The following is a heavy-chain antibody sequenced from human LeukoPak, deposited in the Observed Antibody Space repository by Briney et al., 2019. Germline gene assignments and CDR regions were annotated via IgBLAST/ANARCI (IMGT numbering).Heavy chain of an antibody. CDR3: ARGSGSYYAFDI. D-gene: IGHD1-26*01. Sequence: SETLSLTCTVSGGSISSYYWSWIRQPPGKGLEWIGYIYYSGSTNYNPSLKSRVTISVDTSKNQFSLKLSSVTPEDTAVYYCARGSGSYYAFDIWGQGTMVTVSS. CDR2: IYYSGST. CDR1: GGSISSYY. J-gene: IGHJ3*02. V-gene: IGHV4-59*12.